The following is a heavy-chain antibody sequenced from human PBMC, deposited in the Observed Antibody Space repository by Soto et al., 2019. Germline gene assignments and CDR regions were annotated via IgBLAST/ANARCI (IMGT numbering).Heavy chain of an antibody. CDR3: ASGPIGDYTDGFDY. CDR2: IYHSGST. D-gene: IGHD4-17*01. CDR1: GGSISSGGYS. V-gene: IGHV4-30-2*01. Sequence: SETLSLTCAVSGGSISSGGYSWSWIRQPPGKGLEWIGYIYHSGSTYYNPSLKSRVTISVDRSKNQFPLKLSSVTAADTAVYYCASGPIGDYTDGFDYWGQGTLVTVSS. J-gene: IGHJ4*02.